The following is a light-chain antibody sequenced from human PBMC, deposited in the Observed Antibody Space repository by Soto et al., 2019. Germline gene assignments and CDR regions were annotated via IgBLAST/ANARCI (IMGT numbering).Light chain of an antibody. CDR1: QSISSW. J-gene: IGKJ4*01. CDR2: QAS. CDR3: EDYSSSSGLT. V-gene: IGKV1-5*03. Sequence: DIQMTQSPSTLSASVGDRVTITCRASQSISSWLAWYQQKPGKAPKLLIFQASSLKSGVPSRFSGSGSVTEYTLTIISLQPDDFATYYCEDYSSSSGLTFGGGTKVDIK.